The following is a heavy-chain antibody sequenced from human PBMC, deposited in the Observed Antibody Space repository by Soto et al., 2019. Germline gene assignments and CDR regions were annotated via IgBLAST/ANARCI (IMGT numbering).Heavy chain of an antibody. CDR1: GGSISSGGYY. CDR3: ARGIYGDYVNGFDY. D-gene: IGHD4-17*01. J-gene: IGHJ4*02. Sequence: SETLSLTCTVSGGSISSGGYYWSWIRQHPGKGLEWIGYIYYSGSTYYNPSLKSRVTISVDTSKNQFSLKLSSVTAADTAVYYCARGIYGDYVNGFDYWGQGTLVTVSS. CDR2: IYYSGST. V-gene: IGHV4-31*03.